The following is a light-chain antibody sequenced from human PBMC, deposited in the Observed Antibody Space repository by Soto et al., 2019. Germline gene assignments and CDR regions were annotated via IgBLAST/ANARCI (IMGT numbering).Light chain of an antibody. V-gene: IGKV1-13*02. CDR2: DAS. CDR3: QQYNSYTWT. J-gene: IGKJ1*01. Sequence: AIQLTQYTSSLSASAGERVTITFLASQGISSYLAWYQQKPGKAPKLLIYDASSLESGVPSRFSGSGSGTEFTLTISSLQPDDFATYYCQQYNSYTWTFGQGTKVDI. CDR1: QGISSY.